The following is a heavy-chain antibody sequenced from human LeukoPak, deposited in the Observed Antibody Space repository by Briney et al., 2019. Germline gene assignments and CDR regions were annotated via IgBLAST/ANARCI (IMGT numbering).Heavy chain of an antibody. CDR1: GFTFSNYG. CDR3: ARGGAARPDY. D-gene: IGHD6-6*01. Sequence: PGGSLRLSCAASGFTFSNYGMHWVRQAPGKGLQWVSYISSNSRNIAYADSVRGRFTISRDNVKNSLYLQINSLRVEDTAVYYCARGGAARPDYWGQGTLVTVSS. CDR2: ISSNSRNI. J-gene: IGHJ4*02. V-gene: IGHV3-48*04.